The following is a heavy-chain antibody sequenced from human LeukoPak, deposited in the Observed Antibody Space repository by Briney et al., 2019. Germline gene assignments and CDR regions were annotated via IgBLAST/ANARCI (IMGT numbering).Heavy chain of an antibody. CDR3: AKDTQYEAVAATSFDY. CDR2: ISGRGGSV. Sequence: PGRSLRLSCAASGFTFDDYAMHWVRQAPGKGLEWVSGISGRGGSVYYADSVKGRFTISRDNSKNTLYLQMNSLRDEDTAVYYCAKDTQYEAVAATSFDYWGQGSLVTVSS. CDR1: GFTFDDYA. V-gene: IGHV3-23*01. D-gene: IGHD6-19*01. J-gene: IGHJ4*02.